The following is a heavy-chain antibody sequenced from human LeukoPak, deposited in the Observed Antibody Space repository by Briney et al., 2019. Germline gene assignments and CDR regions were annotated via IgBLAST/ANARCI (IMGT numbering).Heavy chain of an antibody. CDR2: MNPNSGNT. Sequence: GASVKVSCKASGYTFISYDINWVRQATGQGLEWMGYMNPNSGNTRCAQKFQGRVTMTRNTSISTAYMELSSLRSEDTAVYYCTRVPRTAVGIWGQGTMVTVSS. D-gene: IGHD6-19*01. CDR1: GYTFISYD. CDR3: TRVPRTAVGI. J-gene: IGHJ3*02. V-gene: IGHV1-8*01.